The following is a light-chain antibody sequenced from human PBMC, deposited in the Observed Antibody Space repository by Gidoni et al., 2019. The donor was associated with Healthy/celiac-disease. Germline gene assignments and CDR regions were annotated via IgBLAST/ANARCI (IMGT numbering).Light chain of an antibody. Sequence: SYVLTQPPSVSVAPGKTARITCGGNNIGCKSVHWYQQKPGQAPVLVIYYDSDRPSGIPERFSGSNSGNTATLTISRVEAGDEADYYCQVWDSSSDPHVVFGGGTKLTVL. CDR2: YDS. V-gene: IGLV3-21*04. CDR1: NIGCKS. J-gene: IGLJ2*01. CDR3: QVWDSSSDPHVV.